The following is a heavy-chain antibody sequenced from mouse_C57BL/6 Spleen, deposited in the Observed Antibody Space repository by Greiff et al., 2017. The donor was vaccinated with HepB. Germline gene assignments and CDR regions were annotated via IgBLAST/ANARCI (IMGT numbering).Heavy chain of an antibody. Sequence: EVMLVESGGDLVKPGGSLKLSCAASGFTFSSYGMSWVRQTPDKRLEWVATISSGGSYTYYPDSVKGRFTISRDNAKNTLYLQMSSLKSEDTAMYYCARTGLYYEGDFAYWGQGTLVTVSA. V-gene: IGHV5-6*01. CDR2: ISSGGSYT. CDR3: ARTGLYYEGDFAY. J-gene: IGHJ3*01. CDR1: GFTFSSYG. D-gene: IGHD2-4*01.